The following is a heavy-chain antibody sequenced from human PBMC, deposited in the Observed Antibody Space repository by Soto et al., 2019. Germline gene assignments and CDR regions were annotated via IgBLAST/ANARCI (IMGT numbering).Heavy chain of an antibody. Sequence: QVQLVQSGAEVKKPGASVKVSCKASGYNFSTYGVTWVRQAPGQGLEWMGWISGHNGNTHFAQKVRGRVTMTTDTSTSTVYMELRSLTPDVTAVYYCARDAIGVAGLAPISLHWGRGTLVTVSS. CDR3: ARDAIGVAGLAPISLH. CDR2: ISGHNGNT. D-gene: IGHD6-19*01. J-gene: IGHJ4*02. V-gene: IGHV1-18*01. CDR1: GYNFSTYG.